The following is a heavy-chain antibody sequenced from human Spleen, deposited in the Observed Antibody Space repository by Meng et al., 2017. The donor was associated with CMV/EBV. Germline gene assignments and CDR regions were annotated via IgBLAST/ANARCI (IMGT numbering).Heavy chain of an antibody. D-gene: IGHD2-2*01. CDR1: ENTFNDNQ. CDR2: INPDMGYT. Sequence: YENTFNDNQINWIGQAAGERIEWMGRINPDMGYTGLPQRYQGRVTMNRDTSISTAYLDLSSLRYDDTDVYYYAKDLRDIVVLPAAQIWGQGTLVTVSS. J-gene: IGHJ4*02. CDR3: AKDLRDIVVLPAAQI. V-gene: IGHV1-2*05.